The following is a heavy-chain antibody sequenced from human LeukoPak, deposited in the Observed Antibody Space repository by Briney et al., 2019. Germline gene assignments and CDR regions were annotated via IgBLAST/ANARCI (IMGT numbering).Heavy chain of an antibody. V-gene: IGHV3-7*01. Sequence: PGGSLRLSCAASGFTFSSYAMSWVRQAPGKGLEWVANIKQDGSEKYYVDSVKGRFTISRDNAKNSLYLQMNSLRAEDTAVYYCARPPYGSGSGFDYWGQGTLVTVSS. J-gene: IGHJ4*02. D-gene: IGHD3-10*01. CDR2: IKQDGSEK. CDR1: GFTFSSYA. CDR3: ARPPYGSGSGFDY.